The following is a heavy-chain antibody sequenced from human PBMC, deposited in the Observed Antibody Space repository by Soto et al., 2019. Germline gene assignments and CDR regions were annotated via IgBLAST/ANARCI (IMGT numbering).Heavy chain of an antibody. V-gene: IGHV1-2*04. J-gene: IGHJ4*02. D-gene: IGHD6-13*01. CDR3: AKDRGRTWYEDY. Sequence: ASVKVSCKASGYTFTGYYMHWVRQAPGQGLEWMGWINPNSGGTNYAQKFQGWVTMTRDTSISTAYMELSRLRSDDTAVYYCAKDRGRTWYEDYWGQGTLVTVSS. CDR1: GYTFTGYY. CDR2: INPNSGGT.